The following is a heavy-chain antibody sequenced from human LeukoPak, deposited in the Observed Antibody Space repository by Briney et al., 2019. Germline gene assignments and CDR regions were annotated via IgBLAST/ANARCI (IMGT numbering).Heavy chain of an antibody. CDR2: INWNGGST. D-gene: IGHD3-3*01. Sequence: GGSLRLSCAASGFTFDDYGMSWVRQAPGKGLEWVSGINWNGGSTGYADSVKGRFTISRDNAKNSLYLQMNSLRAEDTALYYCARARAGVLRFLEWLPHFDYWGQGTLVTVSS. V-gene: IGHV3-20*04. CDR1: GFTFDDYG. J-gene: IGHJ4*02. CDR3: ARARAGVLRFLEWLPHFDY.